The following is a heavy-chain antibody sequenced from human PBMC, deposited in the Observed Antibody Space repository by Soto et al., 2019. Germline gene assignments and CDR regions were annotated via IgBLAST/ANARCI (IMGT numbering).Heavy chain of an antibody. CDR3: ARSEEDSDYYYYGMDV. J-gene: IGHJ6*02. V-gene: IGHV6-1*01. CDR2: TYYRSRWYS. CDR1: GDTVSSNSVA. Sequence: SQTLSLTCVGSGDTVSSNSVAWNWVRQSPARGLEWLGRTYYRSRWYSDYAVSVRSRIDINADTSKNQVSLQLNSVTPEDTAVYYCARSEEDSDYYYYGMDVWGQGTTVTVSS. D-gene: IGHD2-15*01.